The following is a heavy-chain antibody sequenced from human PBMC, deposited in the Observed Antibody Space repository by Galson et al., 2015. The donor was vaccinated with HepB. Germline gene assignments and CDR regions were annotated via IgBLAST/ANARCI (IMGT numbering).Heavy chain of an antibody. CDR1: GFTFSSYS. Sequence: SLRLSCAASGFTFSSYSMNWVRQAPGKGLEWVPSISSSSSYIYYADSVKGRFTISRDNAKNSLYLQMNSLRAEDTAVYYCARAAGGVHDAFDIWGQGTMVTVSS. CDR3: ARAAGGVHDAFDI. D-gene: IGHD2-8*02. CDR2: ISSSSSYI. J-gene: IGHJ3*02. V-gene: IGHV3-21*01.